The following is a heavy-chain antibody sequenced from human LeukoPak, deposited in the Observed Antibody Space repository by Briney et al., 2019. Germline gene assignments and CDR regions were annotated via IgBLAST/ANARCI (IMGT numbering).Heavy chain of an antibody. CDR1: GFTFSRSA. CDR2: ISGRGNTI. Sequence: GGSLRLSCAASGFTFSRSAMNWVRQAPGKGLQWVSYISGRGNTIYYADSVKGRFAISRDNAKNSLYLQMNSLRGEDTAVYYCARLPYYYDSSGLLDYWGQGTLVTVSS. D-gene: IGHD3-22*01. J-gene: IGHJ4*02. V-gene: IGHV3-48*03. CDR3: ARLPYYYDSSGLLDY.